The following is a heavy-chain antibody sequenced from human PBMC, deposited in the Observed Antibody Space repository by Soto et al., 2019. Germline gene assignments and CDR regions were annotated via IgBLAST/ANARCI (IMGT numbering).Heavy chain of an antibody. Sequence: GGSLRLSCAASGFTFGSYAMTWVRQAPGRGLEWVSAISGSGSPTYYADSVKGRFTISRDNSKNTLYLQMNSLTADDTAVYYCARDMFGGTYNYQYRMDVCGQGTTDTVSS. V-gene: IGHV3-23*01. J-gene: IGHJ6*02. CDR2: ISGSGSPT. CDR1: GFTFGSYA. D-gene: IGHD3-10*02. CDR3: ARDMFGGTYNYQYRMDV.